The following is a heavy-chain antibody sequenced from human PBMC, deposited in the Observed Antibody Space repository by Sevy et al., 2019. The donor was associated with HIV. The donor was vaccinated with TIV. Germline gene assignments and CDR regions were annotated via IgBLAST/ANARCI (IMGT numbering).Heavy chain of an antibody. CDR1: GYTFTNYA. J-gene: IGHJ4*02. V-gene: IGHV1-18*01. Sequence: ASVKVSCKASGYTFTNYAISWVRQAPGQGLEWMGWISGFNGDTKNAEKFQGRFTMTTDTSKKTAYMDLRSLRSDDTAVYYCVRGTRYYDFWTGGDYWGQGTLVTVSS. CDR3: VRGTRYYDFWTGGDY. CDR2: ISGFNGDT. D-gene: IGHD3-3*01.